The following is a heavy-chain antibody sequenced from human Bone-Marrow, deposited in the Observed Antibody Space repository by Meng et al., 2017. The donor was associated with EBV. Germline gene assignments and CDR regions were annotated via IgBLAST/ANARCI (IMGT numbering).Heavy chain of an antibody. D-gene: IGHD3-10*01. V-gene: IGHV1-69*01. CDR1: GGTFRSEA. CDR2: LIPMSDAP. J-gene: IGHJ4*02. CDR3: ASESGRGFTPDY. Sequence: QVQVVESGAGVKKPGSSVKGSCKTSGGTFRSEAISWVRQAPGQGLEWMGGLIPMSDAPHYAQKFQGRVTITADESTSTHYMDLSGLRSEDTAVYYCASESGRGFTPDYWGQGTLVTVSS.